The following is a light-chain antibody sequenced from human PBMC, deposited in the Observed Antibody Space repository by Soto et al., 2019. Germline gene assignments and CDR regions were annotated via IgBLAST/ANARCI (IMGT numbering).Light chain of an antibody. CDR3: AAWDDSLNGAV. J-gene: IGLJ2*01. V-gene: IGLV1-44*01. CDR2: SNN. Sequence: QSVLTQPPSASGTPGQRVTISCSGSSSNIGSNNVNWYQQLPGTAPKVLIYSNNQRPSGVPDRFSGSKSGTSASLAISGLQSEDEADYYCAAWDDSLNGAVFGGGTKLTVL. CDR1: SSNIGSNN.